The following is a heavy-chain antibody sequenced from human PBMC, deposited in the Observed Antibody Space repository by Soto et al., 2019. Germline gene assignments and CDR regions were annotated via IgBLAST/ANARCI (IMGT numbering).Heavy chain of an antibody. CDR3: ARDQNYDILTGYYTYGNNFDY. D-gene: IGHD3-9*01. J-gene: IGHJ4*02. CDR2: ISSSSSTI. CDR1: GFTFSSYS. Sequence: EVQLVESGGGLVQPGGSLRLSCAASGFTFSSYSMNWVRQAPGKGLEWVSYISSSSSTIYYADSVKGRFTISRDNAKNSLYLQMNSLRDEDTAVYYCARDQNYDILTGYYTYGNNFDYWGQGTLVTVSS. V-gene: IGHV3-48*02.